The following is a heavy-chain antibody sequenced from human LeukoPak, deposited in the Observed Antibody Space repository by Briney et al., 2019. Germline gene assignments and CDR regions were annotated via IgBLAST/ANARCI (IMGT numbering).Heavy chain of an antibody. V-gene: IGHV4-34*01. CDR1: GGSFSGYY. CDR3: ARGRYYYDSSGYYYREGVWFDP. D-gene: IGHD3-22*01. Sequence: SETLSLTCAVYGGSFSGYYWSWIRQPPGKGLEWIGEINHSGSTNYNPSLKSRVTISVDTSKNQFSLKLSSVTAADTAVYYCARGRYYYDSSGYYYREGVWFDPWGQGTLVTVSS. J-gene: IGHJ5*02. CDR2: INHSGST.